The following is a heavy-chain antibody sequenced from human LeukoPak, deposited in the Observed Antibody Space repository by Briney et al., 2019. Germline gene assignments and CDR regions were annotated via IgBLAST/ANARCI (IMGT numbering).Heavy chain of an antibody. CDR3: ARDLPCCA. Sequence: EGSLRLSCAASRLTLSSNYMSWVRPAPGKGLEWVSVIYSGGSTYYADSVKGRFTISRDNSKNTLYLQMNSLRAEDKAVYYCARDLPCCAWGQGTLVTVSS. D-gene: IGHD2-15*01. V-gene: IGHV3-53*01. CDR1: RLTLSSNY. J-gene: IGHJ5*02. CDR2: IYSGGST.